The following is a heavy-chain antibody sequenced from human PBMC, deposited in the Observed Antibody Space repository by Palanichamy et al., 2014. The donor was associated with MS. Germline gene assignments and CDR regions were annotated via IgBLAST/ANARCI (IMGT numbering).Heavy chain of an antibody. V-gene: IGHV3-7*01. Sequence: EVQLVESGGGLVQPGGSVRISCATSGFTFTDYWMIWVRQAPGKGLEWVANINGDGSQPYYMDSVRGRFTVSKDIAKSSLYLQMNSLRVEDTAVYYCVTYGITLSGPDYWGHGILVSVSS. CDR2: INGDGSQP. D-gene: IGHD3-10*01. J-gene: IGHJ4*01. CDR3: VTYGITLSGPDY. CDR1: GFTFTDYW.